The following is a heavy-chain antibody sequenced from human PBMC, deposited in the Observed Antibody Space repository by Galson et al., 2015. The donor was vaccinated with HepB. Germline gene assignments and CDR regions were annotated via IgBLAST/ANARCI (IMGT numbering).Heavy chain of an antibody. CDR2: IRHDETEM. CDR1: GSTFTMSW. CDR3: ALLDTATAWASGGI. V-gene: IGHV3-7*01. J-gene: IGHJ4*02. Sequence: SLRLSCAASGSTFTMSWMSWVRQAPGKGLEWVAMIRHDETEMYYVGSVKGRFTISRGNAKNSLHLQMNSLRVEDTAMYYCALLDTATAWASGGIWGQGTLVTVSS. D-gene: IGHD5-18*01.